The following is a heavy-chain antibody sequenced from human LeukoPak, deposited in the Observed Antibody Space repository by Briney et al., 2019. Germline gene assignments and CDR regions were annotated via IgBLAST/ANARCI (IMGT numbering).Heavy chain of an antibody. D-gene: IGHD5-12*01. CDR1: GFIFSDYY. Sequence: GGSLRLSCAASGFIFSDYYMSWIRQAPGKGLEWVSYIRSSGSTIYYADSVKGRFTISRDNAKDSLYLQMNSLRAEDTAVYYCARDPNSGYDSFDYWGQGTLVTVSS. CDR3: ARDPNSGYDSFDY. J-gene: IGHJ4*02. V-gene: IGHV3-11*01. CDR2: IRSSGSTI.